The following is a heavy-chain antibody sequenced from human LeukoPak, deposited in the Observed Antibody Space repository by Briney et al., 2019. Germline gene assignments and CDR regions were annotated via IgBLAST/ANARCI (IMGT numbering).Heavy chain of an antibody. J-gene: IGHJ4*02. CDR1: GFTFSSYA. D-gene: IGHD3-22*01. CDR3: AKGHPLVSSGYSDY. Sequence: GGSLRLSCAASGFTFSSYAMSWVRQAPGKGLEWVSAISGSGGSTYYADSVKGRFTISRDNSKNALYLQMNSLRAEDTAVYYCAKGHPLVSSGYSDYWGQGTLVTVSS. V-gene: IGHV3-23*01. CDR2: ISGSGGST.